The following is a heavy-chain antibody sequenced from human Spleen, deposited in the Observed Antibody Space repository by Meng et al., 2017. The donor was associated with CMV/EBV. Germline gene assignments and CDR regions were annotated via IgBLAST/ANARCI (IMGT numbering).Heavy chain of an antibody. CDR1: GFIFSDYR. J-gene: IGHJ6*02. D-gene: IGHD3-10*01. Sequence: GGSLRLSCAASGFIFSDYRFNWVRQAPGKGLEWVSSISRSSSLIYYADSVKGRFTISRDNAKNSLYLQMNSLRAEDTAVYYRARGLMVRVAQSYYYYGMDVWGQGTTVTVSS. V-gene: IGHV3-21*01. CDR3: ARGLMVRVAQSYYYYGMDV. CDR2: ISRSSSLI.